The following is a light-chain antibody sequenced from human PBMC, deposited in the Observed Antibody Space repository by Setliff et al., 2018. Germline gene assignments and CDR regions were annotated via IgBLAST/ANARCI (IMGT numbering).Light chain of an antibody. CDR2: TNN. V-gene: IGLV1-44*01. Sequence: QSVLTQPPSASGTPGQRVTTSCSGSSSNIGSNTVNWYQQFPGTAPKLLIYTNNQRPSGVPDRFSGSKSGTSASLAISGLQSEDEADYYCAVWDDNLNGPVFGGGTKVTVL. CDR1: SSNIGSNT. CDR3: AVWDDNLNGPV. J-gene: IGLJ2*01.